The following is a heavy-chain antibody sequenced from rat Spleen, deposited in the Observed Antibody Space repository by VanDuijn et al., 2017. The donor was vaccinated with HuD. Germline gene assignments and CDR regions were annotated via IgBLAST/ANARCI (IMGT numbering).Heavy chain of an antibody. CDR3: ATGVVLITGVMDA. J-gene: IGHJ4*01. Sequence: EVQLVESDGGLVQPGRSLKLSCAASGFTFSDYYIAWVRQAPTTGLEWVATISYDGTSTYYRDSVKGRFTISRDNAKSTLYLQMDSLRSEDTATYYCATGVVLITGVMDAWGQGASVTVSS. V-gene: IGHV5-29*01. CDR1: GFTFSDYY. CDR2: ISYDGTST. D-gene: IGHD1-12*02.